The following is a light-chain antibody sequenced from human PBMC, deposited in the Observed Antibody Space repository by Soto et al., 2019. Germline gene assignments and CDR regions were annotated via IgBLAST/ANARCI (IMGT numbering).Light chain of an antibody. V-gene: IGKV3-11*01. J-gene: IGKJ4*01. Sequence: EIVLTQSPGTLSLSPGESAILSCRASASVNYYLGWYQQKPGQAPRLLIYDTSNRATGVPARFSGSGSGTDFALTISSIEPDDSAVYYCQQRNNWPLRITFGGGTKVDIK. CDR1: ASVNYY. CDR3: QQRNNWPLRIT. CDR2: DTS.